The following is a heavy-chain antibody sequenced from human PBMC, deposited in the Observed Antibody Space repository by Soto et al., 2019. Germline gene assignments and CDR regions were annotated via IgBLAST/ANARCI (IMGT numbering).Heavy chain of an antibody. CDR1: GYTFLNYY. D-gene: IGHD6-19*01. J-gene: IGHJ5*02. CDR2: INPKSGGT. Sequence: QVQLVQSGAEVKKPGASVKVSCKASGYTFLNYYMHWVRQAPGQGLEWMGWINPKSGGTNYAQKFQGRVTMTRDTSISTAYMELTRLTSDDTAVYYCARDHPGWPTYKWFDPLGQGTLVTVSS. V-gene: IGHV1-2*02. CDR3: ARDHPGWPTYKWFDP.